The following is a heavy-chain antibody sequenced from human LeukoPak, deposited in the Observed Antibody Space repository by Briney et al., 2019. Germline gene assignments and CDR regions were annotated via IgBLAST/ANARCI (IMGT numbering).Heavy chain of an antibody. V-gene: IGHV3-74*01. CDR3: AKDHYWSIDY. D-gene: IGHD3-3*01. J-gene: IGHJ4*02. CDR1: GFDFSSNW. CDR2: IKGDGIST. Sequence: GGSLRLSCAASGFDFSSNWMHWARHAPGQGLVWLSRIKGDGISTNYADSVKGRFTISRDIAKNTLYLQMNSLRAEDTGVYYCAKDHYWSIDYWGRGTLVTVSS.